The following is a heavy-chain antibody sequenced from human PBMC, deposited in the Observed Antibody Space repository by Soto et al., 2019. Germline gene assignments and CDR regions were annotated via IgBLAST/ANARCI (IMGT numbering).Heavy chain of an antibody. CDR1: GFTFSSYG. Sequence: QVQLVESGGGVVQPGRSLRLSCAASGFTFSSYGMHWVRQAPGKGLEWVAVRSYDGSNKYYADSVKGRFTISRDNSKNTLYLQMNSLRAEDTAVYYRAKGGKDTMVRGAPLYWGQGTLVTVSS. CDR2: RSYDGSNK. V-gene: IGHV3-30*18. J-gene: IGHJ4*02. D-gene: IGHD3-10*01. CDR3: AKGGKDTMVRGAPLY.